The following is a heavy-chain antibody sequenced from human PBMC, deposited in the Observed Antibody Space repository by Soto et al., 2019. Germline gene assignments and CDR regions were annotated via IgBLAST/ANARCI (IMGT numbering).Heavy chain of an antibody. D-gene: IGHD4-17*01. V-gene: IGHV4-31*03. J-gene: IGHJ4*02. CDR1: GGSISSGGYY. CDR2: IYYSGST. CDR3: ARGKRDYGGNSLTLVFDY. Sequence: SETLSLTCTVSGGSISSGGYYWSWIRQHPGKGLEWIGYIYYSGSTYYNPSLKSRVTISVDTSKNPFSLKLGSVTAADTSVYYCARGKRDYGGNSLTLVFDYWGQGTLVTVSS.